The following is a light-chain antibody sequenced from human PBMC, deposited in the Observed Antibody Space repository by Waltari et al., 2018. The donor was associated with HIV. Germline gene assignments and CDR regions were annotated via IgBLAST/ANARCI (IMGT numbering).Light chain of an antibody. CDR1: TSDVGGYNY. J-gene: IGLJ1*01. V-gene: IGLV2-14*03. CDR3: SSYTSSSTDYV. Sequence: QSALTQPASVSGSPGQSITISCTGTTSDVGGYNYVSWSQQHPGKAPKLMISDVSNRPSGVSNRFSGSKSGNTASLTISGLQAEDEADYYCSSYTSSSTDYVFGTGTKVTVL. CDR2: DVS.